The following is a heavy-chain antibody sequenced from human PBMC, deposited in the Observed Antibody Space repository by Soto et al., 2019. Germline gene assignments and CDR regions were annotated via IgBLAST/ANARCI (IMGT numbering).Heavy chain of an antibody. D-gene: IGHD2-15*01. CDR2: IIPIFGTT. J-gene: IGHJ4*02. CDR1: GDTFSNSA. CDR3: ALGLRGYHIDS. Sequence: QVHLLQSGSEVKKPGSSVKVSCRASGDTFSNSAFSWVRQAPGQGLEWMGGIIPIFGTTSYAQKLQGRVILTADESTTTVYMELMSIRSEDTALYFCALGLRGYHIDSWGQGTQVTVSS. V-gene: IGHV1-69*01.